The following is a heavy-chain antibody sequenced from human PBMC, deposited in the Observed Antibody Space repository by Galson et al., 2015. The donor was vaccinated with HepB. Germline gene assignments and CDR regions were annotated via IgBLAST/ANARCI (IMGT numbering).Heavy chain of an antibody. J-gene: IGHJ3*02. CDR1: GFTFSSYD. Sequence: SLRLSCAASGFTFSSYDMHWVRQATGKGLEWVSAIGTAGDTYYPGSVKGRFTISRENAKNSLYLQMNSLRAGDTAVYYCARALGDTGAFDIWGQGTMVTVSS. CDR3: ARALGDTGAFDI. V-gene: IGHV3-13*01. D-gene: IGHD4-17*01. CDR2: IGTAGDT.